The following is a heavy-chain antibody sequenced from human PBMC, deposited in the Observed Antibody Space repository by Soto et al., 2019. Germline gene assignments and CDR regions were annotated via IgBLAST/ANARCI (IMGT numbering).Heavy chain of an antibody. CDR1: GFTFSSYA. Sequence: GGSLRLSCAASGFTFSSYAMSWVRQAPGKGLEWVSAISGSGGSTYYADSVKGRFTISRDNSKNTLYLQMNSLRAEDTAVYYCAKESEVVVVPAAIIYMDVWGKGTTVTVSS. CDR3: AKESEVVVVPAAIIYMDV. J-gene: IGHJ6*03. CDR2: ISGSGGST. D-gene: IGHD2-2*01. V-gene: IGHV3-23*01.